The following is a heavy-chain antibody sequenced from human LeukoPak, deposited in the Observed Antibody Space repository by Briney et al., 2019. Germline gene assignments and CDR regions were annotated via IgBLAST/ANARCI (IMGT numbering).Heavy chain of an antibody. V-gene: IGHV4-39*01. CDR2: IYYSGST. Sequence: SETLSLTCAVSGGSISSGGYSWGWIRQPPGKGLEWIGSIYYSGSTYYNPSLKSRVTISVDTSKNQFSLRLSSVTAADTAVYYCARQGRNSSGGQRWVDYWGQGTLVTVSS. CDR3: ARQGRNSSGGQRWVDY. J-gene: IGHJ4*02. CDR1: GGSISSGGYS. D-gene: IGHD6-19*01.